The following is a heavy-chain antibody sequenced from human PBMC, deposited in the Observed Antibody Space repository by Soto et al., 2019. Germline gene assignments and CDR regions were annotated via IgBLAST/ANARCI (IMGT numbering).Heavy chain of an antibody. V-gene: IGHV3-48*02. J-gene: IGHJ4*02. D-gene: IGHD2-21*02. CDR3: ARLPKGSLVTA. Sequence: GASVKVSCVASGFRFSDHSMTWVRQSPGRGLQWIAYISSRSDNIYYAESVRGRFTVSRDNAKNALFLQMNSLRDDDTATYYCARLPKGSLVTAWGQGTRVTVS. CDR1: GFRFSDHS. CDR2: ISSRSDNI.